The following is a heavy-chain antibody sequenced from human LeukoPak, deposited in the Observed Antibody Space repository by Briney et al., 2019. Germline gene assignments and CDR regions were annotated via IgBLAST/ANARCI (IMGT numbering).Heavy chain of an antibody. CDR3: ARHKDYYYSYMDV. J-gene: IGHJ6*03. V-gene: IGHV4-39*01. Sequence: PSETLSLTCSVSGDSISTSSYYWGWIRQPPGKGLEWIGTIYYSGSTYYNPSLTCRATISVDTSKNQFSLKLSSVTAADTAVYYCARHKDYYYSYMDVWGKGTTVTISS. CDR1: GDSISTSSYY. CDR2: IYYSGST.